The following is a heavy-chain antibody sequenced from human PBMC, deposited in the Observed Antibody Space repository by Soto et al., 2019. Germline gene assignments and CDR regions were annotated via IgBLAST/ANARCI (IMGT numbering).Heavy chain of an antibody. J-gene: IGHJ6*03. D-gene: IGHD2-8*01. CDR2: IYHSGST. CDR1: GGSISSYY. CDR3: ARARGMYDLPYFYYYYMDV. V-gene: IGHV4-59*01. Sequence: PSETLSLTCTVSGGSISSYYWSWIRQPPGKGLEWIGYIYHSGSTNYNPSLKSRVTISVDTSKNQFSLKLSSVTAADTAVYYCARARGMYDLPYFYYYYMDVWAKGTTVTVSS.